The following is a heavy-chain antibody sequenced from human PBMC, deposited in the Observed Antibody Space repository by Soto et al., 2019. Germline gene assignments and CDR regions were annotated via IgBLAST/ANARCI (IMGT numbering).Heavy chain of an antibody. CDR1: GGTFSSYA. CDR2: IIPIFGTA. J-gene: IGHJ3*02. CDR3: ARAHYYDSSGQGHAAFDI. Sequence: SVKVSCKASGGTFSSYAISWVRQAPGQGLEWMGGIIPIFGTANYAQKFQGRVTITADESTSTAYMELSSLRSEDTAVYYCARAHYYDSSGQGHAAFDIWGQGTMVTVS. D-gene: IGHD3-22*01. V-gene: IGHV1-69*13.